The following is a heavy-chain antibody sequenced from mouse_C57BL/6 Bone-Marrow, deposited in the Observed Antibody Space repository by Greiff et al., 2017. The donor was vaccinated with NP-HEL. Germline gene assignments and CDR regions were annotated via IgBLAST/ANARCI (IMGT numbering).Heavy chain of an antibody. CDR1: GYAFISYW. J-gene: IGHJ3*01. V-gene: IGHV1-80*01. Sequence: QVQLQQSGAELVKPGASVKISCTASGYAFISYWMNWVKQRPGKGLEWIGQIYPGDGDTTYNGKFTDKASLTADKSSSTAYMQLSSLTSEDSAVYSCARGAYWGQGTLVTVSA. CDR2: IYPGDGDT. CDR3: ARGAY.